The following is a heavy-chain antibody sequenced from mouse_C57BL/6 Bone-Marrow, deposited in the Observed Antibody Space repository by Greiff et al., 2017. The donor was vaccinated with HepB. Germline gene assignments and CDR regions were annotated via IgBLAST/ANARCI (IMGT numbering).Heavy chain of an antibody. Sequence: EVKLQQSGPGLVKPSQSLSLTCSVTGYSITSGYYWNWIRQFPGNKLEWMGYISYDGSNNYNPSLKNRISITRDTSKNQFFLKLNSVTTEDTATYYCATLYYGSSSYAMDYWGQGTSVTVSS. J-gene: IGHJ4*01. CDR3: ATLYYGSSSYAMDY. V-gene: IGHV3-6*01. D-gene: IGHD1-1*01. CDR2: ISYDGSN. CDR1: GYSITSGYY.